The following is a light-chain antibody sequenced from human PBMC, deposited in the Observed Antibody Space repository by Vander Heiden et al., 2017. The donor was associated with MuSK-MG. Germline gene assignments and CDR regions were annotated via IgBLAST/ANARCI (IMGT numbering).Light chain of an antibody. J-gene: IGLJ3*02. CDR1: SSNIGSNT. Sequence: QSLLPQPPSASGTPGPRVTISCSGSSSNIGSNTVNWYQQLPGTAPKLLIYSNNQRPSGVPDRFSGSKSGTSASLAISGLQSEDEADYYCAAWDDSLNGFWVFGGGTKLTVL. CDR3: AAWDDSLNGFWV. CDR2: SNN. V-gene: IGLV1-44*01.